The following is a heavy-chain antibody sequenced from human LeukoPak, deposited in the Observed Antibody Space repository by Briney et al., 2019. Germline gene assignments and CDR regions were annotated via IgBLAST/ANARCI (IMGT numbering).Heavy chain of an antibody. J-gene: IGHJ3*02. D-gene: IGHD2-21*02. CDR2: IYPGDSDT. V-gene: IGHV5-51*01. CDR1: GYSFTSYW. CDR3: ASPYCGGDCSMGDAFDI. Sequence: GESLKISCKGSGYSFTSYWIGWVRQMLGKGLEWMGIIYPGDSDTRYSPSFQGQVTISADESISTAYLQWSSLKASDTAMYYCASPYCGGDCSMGDAFDIWGQGTMVTVSS.